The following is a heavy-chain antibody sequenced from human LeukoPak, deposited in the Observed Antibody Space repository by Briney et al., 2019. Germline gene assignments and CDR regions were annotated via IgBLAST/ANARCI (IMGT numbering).Heavy chain of an antibody. Sequence: PSETLSLTCTVSGGSISSGSYYWRWIRQPAGKGLEWIGRIYTSGSTNYNPSLKSRVTISVDTSKNQFSLKLSSVTAADTAVYYCARGFGYSYDLDYWGQGTLVTVSS. V-gene: IGHV4-61*02. CDR3: ARGFGYSYDLDY. CDR1: GGSISSGSYY. J-gene: IGHJ4*02. CDR2: IYTSGST. D-gene: IGHD5-18*01.